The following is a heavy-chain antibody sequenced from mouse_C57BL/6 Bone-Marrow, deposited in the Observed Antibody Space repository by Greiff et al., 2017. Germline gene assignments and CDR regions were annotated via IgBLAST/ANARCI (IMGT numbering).Heavy chain of an antibody. J-gene: IGHJ4*01. D-gene: IGHD2-3*01. Sequence: QVQLQQPGAELVMPGASVKLSCKASGYTFTSYWMHWVKQRPGQGLEWIGEIDPSDSYTNYNQKFKGKSTLTVDKSSSTAYMQLSSLTAEDSAVYYCAREDDGYYVGAMDYWGQGTSVTVSS. CDR3: AREDDGYYVGAMDY. V-gene: IGHV1-69*01. CDR2: IDPSDSYT. CDR1: GYTFTSYW.